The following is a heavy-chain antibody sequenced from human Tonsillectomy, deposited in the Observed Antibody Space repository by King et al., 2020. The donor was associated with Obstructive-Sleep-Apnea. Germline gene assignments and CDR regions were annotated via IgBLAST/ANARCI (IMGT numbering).Heavy chain of an antibody. J-gene: IGHJ3*02. D-gene: IGHD3-22*01. CDR1: GDSVSSNSAA. CDR2: TYYRSKWYN. CDR3: ATALYYDSSGYSDDAFDI. Sequence: VQLQESGPGLVKPSQTLSLTCAISGDSVSSNSAAWNWIRQSPSRGLEWLGRTYYRSKWYNDYAVSVKSRISINPDTSKNQFSLQLNSVTPEDTAVDYCATALYYDSSGYSDDAFDIWGQGTMVTVSS. V-gene: IGHV6-1*01.